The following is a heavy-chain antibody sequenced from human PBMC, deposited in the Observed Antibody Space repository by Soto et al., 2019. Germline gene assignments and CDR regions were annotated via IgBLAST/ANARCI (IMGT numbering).Heavy chain of an antibody. V-gene: IGHV1-24*01. J-gene: IGHJ4*02. D-gene: IGHD6-25*01. CDR3: ATGRLQNGPFDY. Sequence: ASVKVSCKVSGYTLTELSMHWVRQAPGKGLEWMGGFDPEDGETIYAQKFQGRVTMTEDTSTDTAYMELSSLRSEDTAVYYCATGRLQNGPFDYWGQGTLVTVSS. CDR2: FDPEDGET. CDR1: GYTLTELS.